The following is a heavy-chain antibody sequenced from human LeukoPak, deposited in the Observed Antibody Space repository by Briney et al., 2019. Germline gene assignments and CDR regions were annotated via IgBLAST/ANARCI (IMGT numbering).Heavy chain of an antibody. Sequence: GGSPRLSCAASGFTFSSYDMHWVRRATGKGLEWVSAIGTAGDTYYPGSVKGRFTISRENAKNSLYLQMNSLRAGDTAVYYCARGSGSEPVFDYWGQGTLVTVSS. D-gene: IGHD3-10*01. V-gene: IGHV3-13*01. CDR1: GFTFSSYD. CDR3: ARGSGSEPVFDY. J-gene: IGHJ4*02. CDR2: IGTAGDT.